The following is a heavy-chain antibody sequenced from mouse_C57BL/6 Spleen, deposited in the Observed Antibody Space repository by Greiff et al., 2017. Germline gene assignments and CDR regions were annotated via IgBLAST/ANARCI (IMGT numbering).Heavy chain of an antibody. CDR2: IRNKANGYTT. J-gene: IGHJ1*03. V-gene: IGHV7-3*01. Sequence: EVKLVESGGGLVQPGGSLSLSCAASGFTFTDYYMSWVRQPPGKALEWLGFIRNKANGYTTEYSATVKGRFTISRDNSQSILYLQMNALIAEDSATYYCARSPSYYYGSSYGYFDVWGTGTTVTVSS. CDR1: GFTFTDYY. CDR3: ARSPSYYYGSSYGYFDV. D-gene: IGHD1-1*01.